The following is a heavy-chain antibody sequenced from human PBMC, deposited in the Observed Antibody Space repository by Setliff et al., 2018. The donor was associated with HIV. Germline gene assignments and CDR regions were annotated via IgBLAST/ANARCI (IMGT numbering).Heavy chain of an antibody. V-gene: IGHV1-69*13. Sequence: GASVKVSCKASGGTFSSYAISWVRQAPGQGLEWMGGIIPIFGTANYAQKFQGRVTITADESTSTAYMELSSLRSEDTAVYYCARDRNGWITMVRGVKNYYYGMDVWGQGTTVTVSS. CDR2: IIPIFGTA. J-gene: IGHJ6*02. CDR3: ARDRNGWITMVRGVKNYYYGMDV. D-gene: IGHD3-10*01. CDR1: GGTFSSYA.